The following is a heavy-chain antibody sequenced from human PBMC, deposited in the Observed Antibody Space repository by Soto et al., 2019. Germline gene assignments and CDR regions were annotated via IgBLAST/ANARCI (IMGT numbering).Heavy chain of an antibody. J-gene: IGHJ4*02. Sequence: SETLSLTCTVSGGSISRSSYYWGWIRQPPGKGLEWIGSIYYSGSTYYNPSLKSRVTISVDTSKNQFSLKLSSVTAADTAVYYCSRHTPAISISDHWGQGTLVTVSS. CDR2: IYYSGST. CDR3: SRHTPAISISDH. V-gene: IGHV4-39*01. CDR1: GGSISRSSYY. D-gene: IGHD2-15*01.